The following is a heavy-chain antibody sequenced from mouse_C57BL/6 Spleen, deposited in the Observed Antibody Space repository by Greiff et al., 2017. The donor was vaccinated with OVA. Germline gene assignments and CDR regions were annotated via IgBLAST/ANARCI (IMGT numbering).Heavy chain of an antibody. V-gene: IGHV1-26*01. Sequence: EVQLQQSGPELVKPGASVKISCKASGYTFTDYYMNWVKQSHGKSLEWIGDINPNNGGTSYNQKFKGKATLTVDKSSSTAYMELRSLTSEDSAVYYCALITMDYWGQGTSVTVSS. CDR1: GYTFTDYY. D-gene: IGHD1-1*01. CDR3: ALITMDY. CDR2: INPNNGGT. J-gene: IGHJ4*01.